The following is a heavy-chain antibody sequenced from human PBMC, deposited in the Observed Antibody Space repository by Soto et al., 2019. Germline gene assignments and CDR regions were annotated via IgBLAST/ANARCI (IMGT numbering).Heavy chain of an antibody. CDR2: ISAYNGNT. J-gene: IGHJ2*01. CDR3: AKGAISSSWFNWYFDL. Sequence: ASVKVSCKASGYTFTSYGISWVRQAPGQGLEWMGWISAYNGNTNYAQKLQGRVTMTTDTSTSTAYMELRSLRSDDTAVYYCAKGAISSSWFNWYFDLWGRGTLVTVSS. CDR1: GYTFTSYG. V-gene: IGHV1-18*01. D-gene: IGHD6-13*01.